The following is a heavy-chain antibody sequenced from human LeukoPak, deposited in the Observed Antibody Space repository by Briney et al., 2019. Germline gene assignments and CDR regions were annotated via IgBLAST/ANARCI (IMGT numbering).Heavy chain of an antibody. CDR2: IYHSGST. CDR3: ARDRVVRGRHFDL. Sequence: SGTLSLTCAVFGGSLSSGHWWTWVRQPPGKGLEWIGEIYHSGSTDYNPSLKSRVTISVDKSKNQFSLKLSFLTAADTAVYYCARDRVVRGRHFDLWGRGTLVTVSS. D-gene: IGHD3-10*01. V-gene: IGHV4-4*02. J-gene: IGHJ2*01. CDR1: GGSLSSGHW.